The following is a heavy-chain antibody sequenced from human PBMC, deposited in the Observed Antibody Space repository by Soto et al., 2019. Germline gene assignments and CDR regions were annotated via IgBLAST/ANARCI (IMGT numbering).Heavy chain of an antibody. D-gene: IGHD1-26*01. V-gene: IGHV1-46*01. J-gene: IGHJ5*02. Sequence: QVQLVQSGAEVKKPGASVKVSCKASGYTFTSYYMHWVRQAPGQGLEWMGIINPSGGSTSYAQKFPGRVTMTRDTSTSTVYMELSSLRSEDTAVYYCARDGGEWELLRGWFDPWGQGTLVTVSS. CDR2: INPSGGST. CDR3: ARDGGEWELLRGWFDP. CDR1: GYTFTSYY.